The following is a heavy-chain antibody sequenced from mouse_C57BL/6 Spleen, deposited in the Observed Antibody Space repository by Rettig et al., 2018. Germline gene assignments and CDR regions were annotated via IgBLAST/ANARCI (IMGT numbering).Heavy chain of an antibody. J-gene: IGHJ2*01. V-gene: IGHV1-50*01. Sequence: QVQLQQPGAELVKPGASVKLSCKASGYTFTSYWMQWVKQRPGQGLEWIGEIDPSDSYTNYNQKFKGKATLTVDTSSSTAYMQLSSLTSEDSAVYYCARGRSYFDYWGQGTTLTVSS. CDR1: GYTFTSYW. CDR2: IDPSDSYT. CDR3: ARGRSYFDY.